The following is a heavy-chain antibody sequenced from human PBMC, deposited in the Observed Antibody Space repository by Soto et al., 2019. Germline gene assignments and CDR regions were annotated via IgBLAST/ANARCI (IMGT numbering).Heavy chain of an antibody. CDR2: ISAYTGNT. CDR1: GYKFSSYG. V-gene: IGHV1-18*03. Sequence: QVQLVQSGAEVKKPGASVKVSCKASGYKFSSYGISWVRQAPGQGLEWMGWISAYTGNTNYAQKLQGRVTMTTDTSTSTAYMELRSLRSDDMAVYYCARDPKDGYHANGMDVWGQGTTVTVSS. D-gene: IGHD5-12*01. CDR3: ARDPKDGYHANGMDV. J-gene: IGHJ6*02.